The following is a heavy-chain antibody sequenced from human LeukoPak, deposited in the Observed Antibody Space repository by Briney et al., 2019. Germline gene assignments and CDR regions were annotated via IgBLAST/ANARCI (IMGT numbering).Heavy chain of an antibody. J-gene: IGHJ6*02. D-gene: IGHD4-11*01. Sequence: GASVKVSCKASGYTFTSYYMHWVRQAPGQGVEWMGIINPSGGSTSYAQKFQGRVTMTRDTSTSTVYMELSSLRSEDTAVYYCASGLKTVTTYYSYYYGMDVWGQGTTVTVSS. CDR2: INPSGGST. CDR3: ASGLKTVTTYYSYYYGMDV. CDR1: GYTFTSYY. V-gene: IGHV1-46*01.